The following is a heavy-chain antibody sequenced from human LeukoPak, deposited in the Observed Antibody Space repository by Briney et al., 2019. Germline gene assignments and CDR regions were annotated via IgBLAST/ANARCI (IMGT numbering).Heavy chain of an antibody. V-gene: IGHV3-7*01. CDR2: IKQDGSEK. CDR3: ARDAPRNSGSSLIY. J-gene: IGHJ4*02. Sequence: GGSLRLSCAASGFTVSSNYMSWVRQAPGKGLEWVANIKQDGSEKYYVDSVKGRFTISRDSAQNSVDLQMNSLRAEDTAVYYCARDAPRNSGSSLIYWGQGTLVTVSS. CDR1: GFTVSSNY. D-gene: IGHD3-16*02.